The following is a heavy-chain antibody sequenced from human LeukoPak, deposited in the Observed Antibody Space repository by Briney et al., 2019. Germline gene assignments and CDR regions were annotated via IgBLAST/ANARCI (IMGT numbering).Heavy chain of an antibody. Sequence: ASVKVACKSSGYIFTNHYMHWVRQAPGQGLEWMGLINPSGISTLYAEKFRGRIIMTRDMSTATDYMELSSLRSEDTAVYYCARDNSIADRGWWFDPWGQGTLVTVSS. CDR3: ARDNSIADRGWWFDP. CDR2: INPSGIST. J-gene: IGHJ5*02. CDR1: GYIFTNHY. D-gene: IGHD4-23*01. V-gene: IGHV1-46*01.